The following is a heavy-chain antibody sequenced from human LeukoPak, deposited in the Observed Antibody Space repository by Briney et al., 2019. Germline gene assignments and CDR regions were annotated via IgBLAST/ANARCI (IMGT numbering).Heavy chain of an antibody. CDR3: ARNPHGVTIFGVDNYYYYYGMDV. CDR1: GYTLTRYD. CDR2: MNPNSGNT. J-gene: IGHJ6*02. Sequence: ASVKVSCKASGYTLTRYDINWVRQTTGQGLEWMGWMNPNSGNTGYAQKFQGRVTMTRNTSISTTCMELSSLRSEDMAVYYCARNPHGVTIFGVDNYYYYYGMDVWGQGTTVTVSS. V-gene: IGHV1-8*01. D-gene: IGHD3-3*01.